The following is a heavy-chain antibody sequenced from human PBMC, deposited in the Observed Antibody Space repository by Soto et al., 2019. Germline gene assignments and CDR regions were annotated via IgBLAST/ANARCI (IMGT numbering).Heavy chain of an antibody. Sequence: QVQLVESGGGVVQPGRSLRLSCAASGFTFNTYGMHWVRQAPGKGLEWVAGIWYDGSNKYYADSVKGRFTISRDNSKNTLYLQMNSLRAEDTAVYYCAKDRRWGTSAMDVWGQGTTVTVSS. D-gene: IGHD3-16*01. CDR3: AKDRRWGTSAMDV. J-gene: IGHJ6*02. CDR2: IWYDGSNK. CDR1: GFTFNTYG. V-gene: IGHV3-33*06.